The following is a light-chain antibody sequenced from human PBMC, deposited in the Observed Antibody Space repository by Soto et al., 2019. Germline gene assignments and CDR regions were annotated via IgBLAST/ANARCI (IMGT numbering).Light chain of an antibody. CDR3: QQNYGTPGT. CDR1: QGIGRY. Sequence: DIQLTQSPSSLLAPLEAKITLLCGPGQGIGRYLNWYQQRPGTAPKVLIFGANSLQSGVPSRFSGSGSGTEFTLTISSLQPEDFATYYCQQNYGTPGTFGQGTKVDVK. CDR2: GAN. V-gene: IGKV1-39*01. J-gene: IGKJ1*01.